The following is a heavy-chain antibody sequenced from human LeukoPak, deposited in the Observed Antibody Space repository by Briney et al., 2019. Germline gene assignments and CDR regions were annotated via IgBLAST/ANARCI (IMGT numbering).Heavy chain of an antibody. Sequence: SETLSLTCTVSGGSISSYYWSWIRQPPGKGLEWIGYIYYSGSTNYNPSLKSRVTISVDTSKNQFSLKLSSVTAADTAVYYCAISTRDLAYYWGQGTLVTVSS. CDR2: IYYSGST. CDR1: GGSISSYY. J-gene: IGHJ4*02. CDR3: AISTRDLAYY. V-gene: IGHV4-59*01. D-gene: IGHD2/OR15-2a*01.